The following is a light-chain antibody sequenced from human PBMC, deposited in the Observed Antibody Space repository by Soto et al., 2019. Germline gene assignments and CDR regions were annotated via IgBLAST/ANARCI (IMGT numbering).Light chain of an antibody. V-gene: IGKV3-11*01. Sequence: EIVLTQSPGTLSLSPWEIATLSCRASQSVGSTLAWYQQKPGQPPRLLIYDAFSRATGIPARFSGGGSGSDFTLTISSLEAGDSAVYYCQQRSTWSYTFGQGTRLEIK. CDR3: QQRSTWSYT. CDR1: QSVGST. J-gene: IGKJ5*01. CDR2: DAF.